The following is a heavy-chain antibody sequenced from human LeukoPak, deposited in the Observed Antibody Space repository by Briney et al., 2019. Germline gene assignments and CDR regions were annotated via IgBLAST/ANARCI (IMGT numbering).Heavy chain of an antibody. D-gene: IGHD2-15*01. Sequence: ASVKVPCKASGYTFTSYGISWVRQAPGQGLEWMGWISAYNGNTNYAQKLQGRVTMTADTSTSTAYMELRSLRSDDTAVYYCASTIWGYDVAATDYYFDYWGQGTLVTVSS. J-gene: IGHJ4*02. CDR3: ASTIWGYDVAATDYYFDY. V-gene: IGHV1-18*01. CDR1: GYTFTSYG. CDR2: ISAYNGNT.